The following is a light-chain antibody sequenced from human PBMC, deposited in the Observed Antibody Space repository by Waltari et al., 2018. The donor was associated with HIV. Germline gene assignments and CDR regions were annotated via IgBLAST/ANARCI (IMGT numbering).Light chain of an antibody. Sequence: QSVLTQPPSASGTPGQRVTIPCSGGTSNSGNNSVYWYQQLPGTAPKLLIYRHNQRPSGVPDRFSGSKSGTSASLAISGLRSEDEADYYCAAWDDSLSGPVFGGGTKLTVL. CDR3: AAWDDSLSGPV. V-gene: IGLV1-47*01. J-gene: IGLJ3*02. CDR1: TSNSGNNS. CDR2: RHN.